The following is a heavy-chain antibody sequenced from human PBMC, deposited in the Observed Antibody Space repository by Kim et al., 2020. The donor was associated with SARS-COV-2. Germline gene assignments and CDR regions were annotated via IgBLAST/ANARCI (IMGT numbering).Heavy chain of an antibody. CDR3: ARDRAVLRFSFDAFDI. CDR1: GFTFSTYS. V-gene: IGHV3-21*01. J-gene: IGHJ3*02. Sequence: GGSLRLSCAASGFTFSTYSMNWVRQAPGKGLEWVSSISSSSSYINYADSVKGQFTISRDNAKNSLYLQMNSLRAEDTAVYYCARDRAVLRFSFDAFDIWGQGTMVTVSS. D-gene: IGHD3-3*01. CDR2: ISSSSSYI.